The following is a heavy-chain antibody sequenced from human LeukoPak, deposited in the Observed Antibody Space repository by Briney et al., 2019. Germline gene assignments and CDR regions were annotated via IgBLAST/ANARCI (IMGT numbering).Heavy chain of an antibody. CDR2: ISWNSGSI. J-gene: IGHJ3*02. CDR3: AKDAPYAFDI. Sequence: GRSLRLSCAASGFTFDDYAMHWVRQAPGKGLEWVSGISWNSGSIGYADSVKGRFTISRDNAKNSLYLQMNSLRAEDTALNYCAKDAPYAFDIWGQGTMVTVSS. V-gene: IGHV3-9*01. CDR1: GFTFDDYA.